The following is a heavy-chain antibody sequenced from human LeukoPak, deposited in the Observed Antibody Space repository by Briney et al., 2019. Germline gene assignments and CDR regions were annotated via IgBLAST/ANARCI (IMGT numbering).Heavy chain of an antibody. Sequence: QPGGSLRLSCEASGFTFSAYAMTWVRQAPGKGLEWVSSIGSDGKTHYSESVKGRFAISRDNSKSMLFLQLNSLRAEDTALYYCAKLGFDSSGSHSLVDYWGQGTPVTVSS. CDR3: AKLGFDSSGSHSLVDY. V-gene: IGHV3-23*01. CDR2: IGSDGKT. CDR1: GFTFSAYA. D-gene: IGHD3-22*01. J-gene: IGHJ4*02.